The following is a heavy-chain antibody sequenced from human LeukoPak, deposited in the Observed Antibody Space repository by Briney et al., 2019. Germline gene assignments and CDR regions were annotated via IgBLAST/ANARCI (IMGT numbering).Heavy chain of an antibody. D-gene: IGHD2-15*01. CDR3: ARGTPSKCTGGSCFSGYFDY. J-gene: IGHJ4*02. Sequence: SETLSLTCAVSGYSITSDFCWSWIRQPPGKGLEWIASVYYSGTPFYNSSLRSRVTISVDTSQNQFSLKLSSLTAADTAVFYCARGTPSKCTGGSCFSGYFDYWGQGILVTVSS. V-gene: IGHV4-38-2*01. CDR1: GYSITSDFC. CDR2: VYYSGTP.